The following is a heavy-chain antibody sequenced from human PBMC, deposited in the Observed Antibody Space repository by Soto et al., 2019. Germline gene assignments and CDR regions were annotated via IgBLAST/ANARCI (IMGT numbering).Heavy chain of an antibody. J-gene: IGHJ4*02. CDR2: IYYSGAT. V-gene: IGHV4-34*11. D-gene: IGHD7-27*01. CDR3: ARDKDLEPTVWGY. Sequence: SETLSLTCAVYGGSFSGYYWSWIRQPPGKGLEWIGYIYYSGATHYSPSLRPRATISIDTSKNQFSLRLISVTAADTALYFCARDKDLEPTVWGYWGQGIQVTVSS. CDR1: GGSFSGYY.